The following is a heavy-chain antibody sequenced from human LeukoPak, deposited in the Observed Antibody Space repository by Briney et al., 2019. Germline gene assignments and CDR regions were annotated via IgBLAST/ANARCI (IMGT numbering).Heavy chain of an antibody. J-gene: IGHJ3*02. CDR1: GYSFTSYG. D-gene: IGHD3-22*01. CDR3: ARWRTNYYDSSGYYYFAFDM. Sequence: ASVKVSCKASGYSFTSYGFSWVRQAPGQGREWMGWISGYNGNTNYAQKLQGRVTMTTDTSTSTAYMELRSLRSDDTAVYYCARWRTNYYDSSGYYYFAFDMWGQGTMVTVSS. CDR2: ISGYNGNT. V-gene: IGHV1-18*01.